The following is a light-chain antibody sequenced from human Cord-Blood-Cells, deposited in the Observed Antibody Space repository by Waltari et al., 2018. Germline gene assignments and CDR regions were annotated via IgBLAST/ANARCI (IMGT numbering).Light chain of an antibody. Sequence: EIVLTQSPATLSLSPGERATLSCRASQSVSSYLAWYQQEPGQAPRLLIYDASNRATGIPARFSGSGSETDFTLTISSLEPEDFAGYYCQQRSNWPLTFGGGTKVEIK. V-gene: IGKV3-11*01. CDR1: QSVSSY. CDR2: DAS. CDR3: QQRSNWPLT. J-gene: IGKJ4*01.